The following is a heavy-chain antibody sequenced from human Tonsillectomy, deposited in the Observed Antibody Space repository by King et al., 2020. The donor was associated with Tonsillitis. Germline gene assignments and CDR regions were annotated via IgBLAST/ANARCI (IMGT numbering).Heavy chain of an antibody. CDR3: ARHSGYYDSSGYSYDH. CDR1: GGSITTSSYY. CDR2: IYYSGST. D-gene: IGHD3-22*01. J-gene: IGHJ4*02. Sequence: QLQESGPGLVKPSETLSLTCTVSGGSITTSSYYWGWIRQPPGKGLVWIGSIYYSGSTYYNPSLRSRVTISVDTSKNQFSLKLSSVTAADTAVYYCARHSGYYDSSGYSYDHWGQGTLVTVSS. V-gene: IGHV4-39*01.